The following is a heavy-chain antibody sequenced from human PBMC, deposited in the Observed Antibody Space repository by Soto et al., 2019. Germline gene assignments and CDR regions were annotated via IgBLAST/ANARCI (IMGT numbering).Heavy chain of an antibody. V-gene: IGHV4-31*03. CDR3: ESSYYNSYVYGY. D-gene: IGHD4-4*01. CDR2: IFYIGST. Sequence: QVQLNESGTGLVKPSQTLSLTCTVSGGSIRSGGYYWSWIRQHPGTGLEWIGKIFYIGSTYYNPSLKSRVTISVDTSKNQFSLNLSSVTAAYTAVYFCESSYYNSYVYGYWGQGTLVTLSS. J-gene: IGHJ4*02. CDR1: GGSIRSGGYY.